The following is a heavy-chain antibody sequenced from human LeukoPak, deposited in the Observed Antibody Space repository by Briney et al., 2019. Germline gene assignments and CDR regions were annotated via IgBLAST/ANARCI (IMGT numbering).Heavy chain of an antibody. J-gene: IGHJ4*02. CDR3: ASVGYGDYV. V-gene: IGHV4-34*01. CDR2: INHSGST. CDR1: GGSFSGYY. Sequence: SETLSLTCAVYGGSFSGYYWSWIRQPPGKGLEWIGEINHSGSTNYNPSLKSRVTISVDTSKNQFSLKLSSVTAADTALYYCASVGYGDYVWGQGTLVTVSS. D-gene: IGHD4-17*01.